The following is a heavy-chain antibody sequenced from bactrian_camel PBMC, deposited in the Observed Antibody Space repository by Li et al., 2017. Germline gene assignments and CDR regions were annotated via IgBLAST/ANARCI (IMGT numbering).Heavy chain of an antibody. J-gene: IGHJ4*01. D-gene: IGHD3*01. CDR3: AADSPTARADVRTLYAMY. CDR1: ASIYNSNC. Sequence: VQLVESGGGSVQGGGSLRLSCVAPASIYNSNCMGWFRQATGKEREGVAVIDGDGVTSYAESVKGRFTISKANAKDTLYLQMHNLKPEDTAVYYCAADSPTARADVRTLYAMYLGQGTQVTVS. V-gene: IGHV3S53*01. CDR2: IDGDGVT.